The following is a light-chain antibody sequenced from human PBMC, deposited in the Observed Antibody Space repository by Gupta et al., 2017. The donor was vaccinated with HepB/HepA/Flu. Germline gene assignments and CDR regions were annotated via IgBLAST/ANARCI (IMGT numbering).Light chain of an antibody. CDR1: QSISSY. V-gene: IGKV1-39*01. Sequence: DIQMPQSPSSLSASVGDRVTITCRASQSISSYLNWYQQKPGKAPELLIYAASTLQTGVPSRFSGSGSGTDFTLTVSSLQPEDFATYYCQETYDTPRTFGGGTKVEIK. CDR2: AAS. CDR3: QETYDTPRT. J-gene: IGKJ4*01.